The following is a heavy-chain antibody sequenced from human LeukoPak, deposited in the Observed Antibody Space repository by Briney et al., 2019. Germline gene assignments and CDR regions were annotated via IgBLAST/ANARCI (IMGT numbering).Heavy chain of an antibody. Sequence: ASVKVSCKVSGNTLTELSMHWVRQAPGKGLEWMGGFDPEDGETIYAQKFQGRVTMTEDTSTDTAYMELSSLRSEDTAVYYCATGVTYSSSWYYYFDYWGQGTLVTVSS. J-gene: IGHJ4*02. CDR3: ATGVTYSSSWYYYFDY. CDR2: FDPEDGET. CDR1: GNTLTELS. V-gene: IGHV1-24*01. D-gene: IGHD6-13*01.